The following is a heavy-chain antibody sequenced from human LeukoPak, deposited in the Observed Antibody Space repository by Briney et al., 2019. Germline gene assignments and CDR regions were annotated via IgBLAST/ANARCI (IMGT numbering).Heavy chain of an antibody. J-gene: IGHJ4*02. D-gene: IGHD4-23*01. CDR2: INHSGST. V-gene: IGHV4-34*01. Sequence: PSETLSLTCAVYGGSFSGYYWSWIRQPPGKGLEWIGEINHSGSTNYNPSLKSRVTISVDTSKNQFSLKLSSVTAADTAVYYCASGVVTRTEDYFDYWGQGTLVTVSS. CDR1: GGSFSGYY. CDR3: ASGVVTRTEDYFDY.